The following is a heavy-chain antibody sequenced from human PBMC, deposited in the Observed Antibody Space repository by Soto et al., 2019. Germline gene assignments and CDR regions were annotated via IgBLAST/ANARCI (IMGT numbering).Heavy chain of an antibody. CDR2: IYYSGST. D-gene: IGHD5-12*01. CDR3: ARHSGYDKNFDY. V-gene: IGHV4-39*01. J-gene: IGHJ4*02. Sequence: QLQLQESGPGLVKPSETLSLTCTVSGGSISSSRYYWGWIRQPPGKGLEWTGSIYYSGSTYYNPSLKSRVTISVDTSKNQFSLKLSSVTAADTAVYYCARHSGYDKNFDYWGQGTLVTVSS. CDR1: GGSISSSRYY.